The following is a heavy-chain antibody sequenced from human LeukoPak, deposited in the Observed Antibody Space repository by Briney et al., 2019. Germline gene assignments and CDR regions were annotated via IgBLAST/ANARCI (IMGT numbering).Heavy chain of an antibody. J-gene: IGHJ4*02. CDR3: AKDLITMIVVGIFDY. D-gene: IGHD3-22*01. CDR2: ISGSGGST. CDR1: GFSFTDFD. V-gene: IGHV3-23*01. Sequence: PGGSLRLSCTASGFSFTDFDMNWVRQAPGKGLEWVSAISGSGGSTYYADSVKGRFTISRDNSKNTLYLQMNSLRAEDTAVYYCAKDLITMIVVGIFDYWGQGTLVTVSS.